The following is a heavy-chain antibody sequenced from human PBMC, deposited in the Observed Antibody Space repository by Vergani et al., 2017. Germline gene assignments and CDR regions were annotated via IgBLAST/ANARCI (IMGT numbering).Heavy chain of an antibody. D-gene: IGHD2-15*01. V-gene: IGHV4-61*02. CDR2: IHTSGST. CDR3: ARGSCLGGSCYKTLFDY. Sequence: QVQLQESGPGLVKPSQTLSLTCTVSGGSINSHNYYWSWIRQPAGKGLEWIGRIHTSGSTNSNPSLKSRVTMSEDTSKNQFSLNLTSVTAADTAVYFCARGSCLGGSCYKTLFDYWGQGILVTVSS. CDR1: GGSINSHNYY. J-gene: IGHJ4*02.